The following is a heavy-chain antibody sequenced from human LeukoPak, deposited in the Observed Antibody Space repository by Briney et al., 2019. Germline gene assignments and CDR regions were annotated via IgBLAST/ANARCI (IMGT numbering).Heavy chain of an antibody. Sequence: GGSLRLSCAASGFTFSDYFMTWIRQAPGKGLEWISYITTTGNTAFYADSVKGRFTVSRDNSKNTLYLQMNSLRAEDTAVYYCAKDAVVVPAAVTYYYGMDVWGQGTTVTVSS. V-gene: IGHV3-11*01. J-gene: IGHJ6*02. CDR1: GFTFSDYF. D-gene: IGHD2-2*01. CDR3: AKDAVVVPAAVTYYYGMDV. CDR2: ITTTGNTA.